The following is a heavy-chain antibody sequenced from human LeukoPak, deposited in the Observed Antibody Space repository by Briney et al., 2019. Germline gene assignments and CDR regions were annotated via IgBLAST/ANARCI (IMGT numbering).Heavy chain of an antibody. CDR1: GGSISSYY. Sequence: PSETLSLTCTVSGGSISSYYWSWIRQPPGKGLEWIGYIYYSGSTNYNPSLKSRVTISVDTSKNQFSLKLSSVTAADTAVYYCARTIPRRRGNWFDPWGQGTLVTVSS. V-gene: IGHV4-59*01. J-gene: IGHJ5*02. CDR3: ARTIPRRRGNWFDP. CDR2: IYYSGST. D-gene: IGHD1-1*01.